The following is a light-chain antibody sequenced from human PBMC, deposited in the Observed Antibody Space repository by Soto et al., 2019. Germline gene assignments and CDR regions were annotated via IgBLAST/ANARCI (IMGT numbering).Light chain of an antibody. CDR3: NSCTSSNTYV. Sequence: QSALTQPASVSGSPGQSITISCTGTSSDIGSYDLVSWYQQHPGTAPKLMIYDVNHRPSGIPDRFSGSKSGNTASLTISGLQAEDEADYYCNSCTSSNTYVFGTGTKVTVL. V-gene: IGLV2-14*02. CDR1: SSDIGSYDL. CDR2: DVN. J-gene: IGLJ1*01.